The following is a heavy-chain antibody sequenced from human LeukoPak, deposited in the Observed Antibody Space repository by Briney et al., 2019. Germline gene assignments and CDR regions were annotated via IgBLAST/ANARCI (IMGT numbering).Heavy chain of an antibody. D-gene: IGHD5-18*01. CDR3: AIMQLWLDY. Sequence: SETLSLTCAVYGGSFSGYYWSWIRQPPGKGLEWIGEINHSGSTNYNPSLKSRVTISVDTSKNQFSLKLSSVTAADTAVYYCAIMQLWLDYWGQGTLVTVSS. CDR1: GGSFSGYY. J-gene: IGHJ4*02. CDR2: INHSGST. V-gene: IGHV4-34*01.